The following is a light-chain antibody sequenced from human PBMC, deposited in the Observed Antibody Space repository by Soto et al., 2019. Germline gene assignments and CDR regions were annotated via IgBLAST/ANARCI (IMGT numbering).Light chain of an antibody. Sequence: EIVLTQSPATMSVSPGERATLSCRASQSVDKHLHWYQQKPGQAPRLLIYGASTRATGIPARFSGSGSGTEFTLTISSLQSEDFAVYYCQQYNNWPRTFGQGTKV. V-gene: IGKV3-15*01. J-gene: IGKJ1*01. CDR1: QSVDKH. CDR2: GAS. CDR3: QQYNNWPRT.